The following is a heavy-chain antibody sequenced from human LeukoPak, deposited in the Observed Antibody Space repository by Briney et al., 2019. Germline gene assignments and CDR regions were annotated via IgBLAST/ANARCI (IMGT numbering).Heavy chain of an antibody. CDR1: GYTFTDYY. D-gene: IGHD2-2*01. J-gene: IGHJ6*02. CDR3: AKWRCSSTSCYAGINYYYYGMDV. CDR2: INPNSGGS. V-gene: IGHV1-2*02. Sequence: ASVKVSCKASGYTFTDYYMHWVRQAPGQGLEWMGWINPNSGGSNYAQKFQGRVTVTWDTSISTAYMELSSLRSEDTAVYYCAKWRCSSTSCYAGINYYYYGMDVWGQGTTVTVSS.